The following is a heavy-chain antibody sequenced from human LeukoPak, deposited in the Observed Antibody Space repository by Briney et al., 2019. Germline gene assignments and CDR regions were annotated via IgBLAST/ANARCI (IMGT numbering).Heavy chain of an antibody. Sequence: KPGGSLRLSCAASGFTFSDYYMTWIRQAPGKGLQWVSYVSSTSIYTNYADSVKGRITISRDNAKNSLYLQMNSLRAEDTAVYYCARGLTTVTTWAFDIWGQGTMVTVSS. CDR2: VSSTSIYT. CDR3: ARGLTTVTTWAFDI. D-gene: IGHD4-17*01. V-gene: IGHV3-11*06. CDR1: GFTFSDYY. J-gene: IGHJ3*02.